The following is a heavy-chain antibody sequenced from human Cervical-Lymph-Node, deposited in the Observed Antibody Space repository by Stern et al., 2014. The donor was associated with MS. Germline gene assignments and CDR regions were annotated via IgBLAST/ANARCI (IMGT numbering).Heavy chain of an antibody. J-gene: IGHJ4*02. D-gene: IGHD2-2*01. CDR3: GRGQXXXXX. CDR1: GYTFTSYA. V-gene: IGHV1-3*04. Sequence: QVQLVQSGAEVKKPGASVKVSCKASGYTFTSYAIHWVRQAPGQRLEWMGRINTANGDTYYSQKFPGRVTFTRDTSPNTAYMELFSLTSEDTTVYYCGRGQXXXXXXXQGTLVTVSA. CDR2: INTANGDT.